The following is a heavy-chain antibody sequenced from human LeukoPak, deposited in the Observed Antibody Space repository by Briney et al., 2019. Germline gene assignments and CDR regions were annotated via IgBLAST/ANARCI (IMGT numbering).Heavy chain of an antibody. CDR2: ISANGDTT. V-gene: IGHV3-23*01. CDR3: AKEGRIAAGTGDHFDY. CDR1: GFTFSSYA. Sequence: GGSLRLSCAASGFTFSSYAMSWVRQAPGKGLEGVSGISANGDTTKYADSVKGRFTISRDNSKNTVFLQMNSLRADDTAVYYCAKEGRIAAGTGDHFDYWGQGTLVTVSS. D-gene: IGHD6-13*01. J-gene: IGHJ4*02.